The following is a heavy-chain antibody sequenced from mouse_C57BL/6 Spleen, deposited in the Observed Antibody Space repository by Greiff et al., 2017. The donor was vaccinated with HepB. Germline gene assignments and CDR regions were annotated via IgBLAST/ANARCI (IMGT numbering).Heavy chain of an antibody. Sequence: VQLQQSGAELVRPGASVKLSCTASGFNIKDAYMHWVKQRPGQGLEWIGWIDPENGDTEYAAKFQGKATITADTSSNTAYLQLSSLTSEDTAVYYCTTGDRAYWGQGTLVTVSA. J-gene: IGHJ3*01. CDR2: IDPENGDT. CDR3: TTGDRAY. D-gene: IGHD3-3*01. V-gene: IGHV14-4*01. CDR1: GFNIKDAY.